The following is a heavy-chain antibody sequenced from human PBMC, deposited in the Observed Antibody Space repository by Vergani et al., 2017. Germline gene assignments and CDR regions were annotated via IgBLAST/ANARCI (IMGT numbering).Heavy chain of an antibody. Sequence: QVQLHESGPGLVKPSEILSLTCTVSNYSISSGYFWDWIRQPPGKGLEWIGDIYHSGDTFYNPSLKSRVTMSVDTSKNQFSLKLSSVTAADTAIYYCARRVGILTGYYSFDSWGQGTLVTVSS. D-gene: IGHD3-9*01. J-gene: IGHJ4*02. CDR3: ARRVGILTGYYSFDS. CDR2: IYHSGDT. CDR1: NYSISSGYF. V-gene: IGHV4-38-2*02.